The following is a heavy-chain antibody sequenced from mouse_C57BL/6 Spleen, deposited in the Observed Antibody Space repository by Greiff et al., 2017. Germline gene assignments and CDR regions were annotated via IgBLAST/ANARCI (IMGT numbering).Heavy chain of an antibody. V-gene: IGHV1-76*01. CDR1: GYTFTDYY. D-gene: IGHD2-1*01. CDR3: AREGAYGKGWFAY. Sequence: LQESGAELVRPGASVKLSCKASGYTFTDYYINWVKQRPGQGLEWIARIYPGSGNTYYNEKFKGKATLTAEKSSSTAYMQLSSLTSEDSAVYFCAREGAYGKGWFAYWGQGTLVTVSA. CDR2: IYPGSGNT. J-gene: IGHJ3*01.